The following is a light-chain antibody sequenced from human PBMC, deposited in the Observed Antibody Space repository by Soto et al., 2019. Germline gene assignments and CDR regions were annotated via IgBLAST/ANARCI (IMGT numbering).Light chain of an antibody. V-gene: IGKV1-5*01. CDR1: QTITRC. Sequence: DIQMTQSPSTLSASVGDRVTITCRASQTITRCLAWYQQKPGKAPKVLIYDASSLESGVPSRFSRSGSGTEFTRTVSSLQPEDSATYYCQQYNSYSTTFGQGTKVEIK. CDR2: DAS. J-gene: IGKJ1*01. CDR3: QQYNSYSTT.